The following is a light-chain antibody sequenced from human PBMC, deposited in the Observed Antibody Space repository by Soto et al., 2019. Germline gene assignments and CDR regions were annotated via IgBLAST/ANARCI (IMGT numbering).Light chain of an antibody. CDR3: QAWGSTTAV. Sequence: SYELTQPPSVSVSPGQTASITCSGDKLGDKYACWYQQKPGQSPVLVIYQDNKRPSGIPERFSGSNSGNTATLTISGTQAVDEADYYCQAWGSTTAVFGGGTKLTVL. CDR2: QDN. CDR1: KLGDKY. J-gene: IGLJ2*01. V-gene: IGLV3-1*01.